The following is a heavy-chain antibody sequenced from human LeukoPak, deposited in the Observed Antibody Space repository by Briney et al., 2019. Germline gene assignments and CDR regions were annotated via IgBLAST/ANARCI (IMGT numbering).Heavy chain of an antibody. V-gene: IGHV3-30*04. CDR2: VSDDGNNI. Sequence: PGGSLRLSCAASGFTFSNYPMHWVRQAPGKGLEWVAVVSDDGNNIYYADSVKGRFTISRDNSKNTLYLQMNSLRAEDTAVYYCAKVAWALRYFDWLCNFDYWGQGTLVTVSS. D-gene: IGHD3-9*01. CDR1: GFTFSNYP. CDR3: AKVAWALRYFDWLCNFDY. J-gene: IGHJ4*02.